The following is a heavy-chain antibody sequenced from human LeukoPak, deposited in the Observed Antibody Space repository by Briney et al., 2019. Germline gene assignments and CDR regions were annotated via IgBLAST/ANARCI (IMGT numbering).Heavy chain of an antibody. CDR3: TITYDVLT. V-gene: IGHV3-30*03. D-gene: IGHD3-22*01. J-gene: IGHJ4*02. CDR2: ISKDGNKK. Sequence: GGSLRLSCAASGFNFSTYGMHWVRQAPGKGLEWVAVISKDGNKKYYADSVKGRFTISRDNSKNTLDLQMNSLRADDTAVFYCTITYDVLTWGRGTLVTVSS. CDR1: GFNFSTYG.